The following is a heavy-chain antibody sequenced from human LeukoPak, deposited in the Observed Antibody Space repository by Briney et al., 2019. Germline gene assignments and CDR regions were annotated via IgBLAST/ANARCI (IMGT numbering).Heavy chain of an antibody. CDR1: GFTFSNAW. J-gene: IGHJ4*02. V-gene: IGHV3-15*01. CDR3: GGFGY. CDR2: IKSNLDGGTT. Sequence: GGSLRLSCAASGFTFSNAWMTWVRQAPGKGLDWVGRIKSNLDGGTTEYAAPVKGRFTISRDDSKNTLFLQMNSLKTEDTALYYCGGFGYWGQGTLVTVSS.